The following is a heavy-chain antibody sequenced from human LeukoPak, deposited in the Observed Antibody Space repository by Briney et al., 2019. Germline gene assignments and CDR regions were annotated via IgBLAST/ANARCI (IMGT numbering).Heavy chain of an antibody. V-gene: IGHV3-23*01. CDR2: ISGSGGRT. J-gene: IGHJ4*02. Sequence: GGSLRLSCAASGITLSDFWFSWVRQAPGKGLEWVSAISGSGGRTYYADSVKGRFTISRDSSKNTLYLQMNSLRAEDTAVYYCAKPYSSGWSSFDYWGQGTLVTVSS. CDR3: AKPYSSGWSSFDY. CDR1: GITLSDFW. D-gene: IGHD6-19*01.